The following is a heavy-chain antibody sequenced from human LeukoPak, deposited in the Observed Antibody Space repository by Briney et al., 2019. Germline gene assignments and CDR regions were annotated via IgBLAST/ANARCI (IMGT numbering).Heavy chain of an antibody. CDR1: GFTFSSYW. V-gene: IGHV3-7*01. J-gene: IGHJ4*02. CDR2: IIQGESAR. D-gene: IGHD6-6*01. Sequence: GGSLRLSCAASGFTFSSYWMSWVRQAPGKGLEWVASIIQGESARLYVDSVKGRFTISRDNAKNSLYLQMNSLRAEDTAVYYCARDPSGIAARPQDYWGQGTLVTVSS. CDR3: ARDPSGIAARPQDY.